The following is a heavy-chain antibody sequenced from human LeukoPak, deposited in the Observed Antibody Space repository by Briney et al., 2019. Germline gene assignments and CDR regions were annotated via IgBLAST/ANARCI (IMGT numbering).Heavy chain of an antibody. CDR2: INPNSGGT. Sequence: ASVKVSCKASGYTFTGYYMHWVRQAPGQGLEWMGWINPNSGGTNYAQKFQGRVTMTRDTSISTAYMELSRLRSDGTAVYYCAREEIAAAVNFDYWGQGTLVTVSS. V-gene: IGHV1-2*02. CDR3: AREEIAAAVNFDY. J-gene: IGHJ4*02. CDR1: GYTFTGYY. D-gene: IGHD6-13*01.